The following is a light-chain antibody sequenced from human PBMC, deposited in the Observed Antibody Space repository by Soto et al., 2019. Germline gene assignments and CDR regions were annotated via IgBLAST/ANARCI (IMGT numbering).Light chain of an antibody. CDR3: QQYDNWPPRNT. V-gene: IGKV3-15*01. Sequence: EIVMTQSPATLSVSPGERATLSCRASQSVSNNLAWYQQKPGQAPRLLIYGASTRATGIPARFSGSGSGTEFTLTISGLQSEDFAVYYCQQYDNWPPRNTFGQGTKLEIK. CDR2: GAS. CDR1: QSVSNN. J-gene: IGKJ2*01.